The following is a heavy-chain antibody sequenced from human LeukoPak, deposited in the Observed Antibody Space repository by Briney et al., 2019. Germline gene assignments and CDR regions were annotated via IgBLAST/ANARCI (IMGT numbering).Heavy chain of an antibody. CDR3: ARQSRGSSSSRDYFDY. CDR2: IYYSGST. Sequence: SETLSLTCTVSGGSISSSTYYWGWIRQPPGKRLEWIGSIYYSGSTYYNPSLKSRVTISVDTSKNHFSLNLSSVTAADTAVYYCARQSRGSSSSRDYFDYWGQGTLVTVSS. CDR1: GGSISSSTYY. V-gene: IGHV4-39*01. D-gene: IGHD6-6*01. J-gene: IGHJ4*02.